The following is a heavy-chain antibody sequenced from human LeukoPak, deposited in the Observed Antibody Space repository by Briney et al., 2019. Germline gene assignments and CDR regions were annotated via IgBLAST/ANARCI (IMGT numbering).Heavy chain of an antibody. V-gene: IGHV4-59*01. CDR3: ASLSGDSNAFDI. CDR1: GGSISSYY. D-gene: IGHD2-15*01. J-gene: IGHJ3*02. CDR2: IYYSGST. Sequence: MPSETLSLTCTVSGGSISSYYWSWIRQPPGKGLEWIGYIYYSGSTNYNPSLKSRVTISVDTSKNQFSLKLSSVTAADTAVYYCASLSGDSNAFDIWGQGTMVTVSS.